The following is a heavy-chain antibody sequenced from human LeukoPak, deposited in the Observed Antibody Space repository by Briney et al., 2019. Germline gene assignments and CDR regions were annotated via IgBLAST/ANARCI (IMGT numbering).Heavy chain of an antibody. Sequence: PSETLSLTCTVSGGSISSGSYYWNWIRQPAGKGLEWIGRIYTSGSTNYNPSLKSRVTMSVDTSKNQFSLKLSSVTAADTAVYYCARDRELQLYDAFDIWGQGTMVTVSS. CDR1: GGSISSGSYY. J-gene: IGHJ3*02. CDR3: ARDRELQLYDAFDI. CDR2: IYTSGST. D-gene: IGHD5-18*01. V-gene: IGHV4-61*02.